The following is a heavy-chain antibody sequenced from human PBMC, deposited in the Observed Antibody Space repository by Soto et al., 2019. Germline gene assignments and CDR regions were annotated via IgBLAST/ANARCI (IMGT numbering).Heavy chain of an antibody. Sequence: SETLSLTCTVSGGSISDYYWSWFRQAPGKGLDWIGYVYYSGSTNYNPSLQSRVTISVDTSKNQFSLKLSSVTAADTAVYYCARDNGREQYYDSSGYWYYFDYWGQGTLVTVSS. CDR1: GGSISDYY. CDR3: ARDNGREQYYDSSGYWYYFDY. D-gene: IGHD3-22*01. J-gene: IGHJ4*02. V-gene: IGHV4-59*01. CDR2: VYYSGST.